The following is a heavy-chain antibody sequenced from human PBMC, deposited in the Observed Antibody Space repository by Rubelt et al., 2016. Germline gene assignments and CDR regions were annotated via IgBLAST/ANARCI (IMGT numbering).Heavy chain of an antibody. CDR3: ARGFSSSWSNDNWLDP. Sequence: QVQLVQSGAEVKKPGASVKVSCKASGYTFSSYGISWVRQAPGQGLESMGWLNPNSGGTNYTQKFQGRVTMTTDTSITTADMELNTLISDDTAVYYWARGFSSSWSNDNWLDPWGQGTLVTVST. V-gene: IGHV1-2*02. D-gene: IGHD6-13*01. J-gene: IGHJ5*02. CDR1: GYTFSSYG. CDR2: LNPNSGGT.